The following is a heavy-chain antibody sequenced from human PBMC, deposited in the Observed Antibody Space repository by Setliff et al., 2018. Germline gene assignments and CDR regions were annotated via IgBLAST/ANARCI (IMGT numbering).Heavy chain of an antibody. J-gene: IGHJ4*02. D-gene: IGHD3-22*01. CDR1: GYSFTSYW. Sequence: PGESLKISCKVSGYSFTSYWIGWVRQMPGKGLELMGIIFPGDSDIIYSPSFRGQVTISADESISTGYLQWSSPKASDTAMHYCVRQSYYYDSSGYSAPFDFWGQGTLVTVSS. CDR2: IFPGDSDI. V-gene: IGHV5-51*01. CDR3: VRQSYYYDSSGYSAPFDF.